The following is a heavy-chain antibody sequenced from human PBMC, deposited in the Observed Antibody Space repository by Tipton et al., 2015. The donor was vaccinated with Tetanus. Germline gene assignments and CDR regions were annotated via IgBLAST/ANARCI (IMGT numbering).Heavy chain of an antibody. V-gene: IGHV4-34*01. CDR1: GGSFSGYL. J-gene: IGHJ4*02. CDR2: INHSGNT. CDR3: ARGSGWADF. D-gene: IGHD6-19*01. Sequence: GLVKPSKTLSLTCSVSGGSFSGYLWSWVRQPSGKGLEWIGEINHSGNTNYSPSLKSRVTISADTSRNQFSLTLSSVTAADTAVYYCARGSGWADFWGQGTQVTVSS.